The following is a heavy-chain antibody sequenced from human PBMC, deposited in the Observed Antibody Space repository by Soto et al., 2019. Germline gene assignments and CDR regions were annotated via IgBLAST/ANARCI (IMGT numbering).Heavy chain of an antibody. J-gene: IGHJ5*02. V-gene: IGHV3-30-3*01. Sequence: QVQLVESGGGVVQPGRSLRLSCAASGFSFYSYAMHWVRQAPGKGLEWVAVMSYDGSKEYYADSVKGRFTISRDNSKNTLDLQMNSLRAEDTAVYYCARDRGSENYFDPWGPGTLVTVSS. CDR2: MSYDGSKE. CDR1: GFSFYSYA. D-gene: IGHD1-7*01. CDR3: ARDRGSENYFDP.